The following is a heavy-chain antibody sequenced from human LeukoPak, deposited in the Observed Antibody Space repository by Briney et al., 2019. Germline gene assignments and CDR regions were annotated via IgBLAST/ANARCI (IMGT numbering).Heavy chain of an antibody. CDR1: GGSFSGYY. CDR2: INHSGST. V-gene: IGHV4-34*01. CDR3: ASEAVAGTRWFDP. D-gene: IGHD6-19*01. J-gene: IGHJ5*02. Sequence: PSETLSLTCAVYGGSFSGYYWSWIRRPPGKGLEWIGEINHSGSTNYNPSLKSRVTISVDTSKNQFSLKLSSVTAADTAVYYCASEAVAGTRWFDPWGQGTLVTVSP.